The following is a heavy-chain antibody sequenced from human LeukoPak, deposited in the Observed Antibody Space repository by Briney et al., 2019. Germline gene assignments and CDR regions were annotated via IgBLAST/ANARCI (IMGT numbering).Heavy chain of an antibody. V-gene: IGHV1-18*04. J-gene: IGHJ4*02. CDR3: ARVGDKLRRYFGY. CDR2: ISAYNGNT. Sequence: ASVKVSCKASGYTFTGYYMHWVRQAPGQGLEWMGWISAYNGNTNYAQKLQGRVTMTTDTSTSTAYMELRSLRSDDTAVYYCARVGDKLRRYFGYWGQGTLVTASS. D-gene: IGHD4-17*01. CDR1: GYTFTGYY.